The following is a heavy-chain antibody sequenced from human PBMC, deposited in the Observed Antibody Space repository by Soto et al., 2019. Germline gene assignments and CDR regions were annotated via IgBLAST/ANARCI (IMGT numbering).Heavy chain of an antibody. CDR2: INHSGST. CDR1: GGSFSGYY. V-gene: IGHV4-34*01. J-gene: IGHJ4*02. Sequence: LSLTCAVYGGSFSGYYWSWIRRPPGKGLEWIGEINHSGSTNYNPSLKSRVTISVDTSKNQFSLKLSSVTAADTAVYYCAGIFPYYYDSSGYNFDYWGQGTLVTVSS. D-gene: IGHD3-22*01. CDR3: AGIFPYYYDSSGYNFDY.